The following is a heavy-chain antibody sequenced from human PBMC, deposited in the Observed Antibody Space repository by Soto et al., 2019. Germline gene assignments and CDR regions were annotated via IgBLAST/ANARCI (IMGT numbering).Heavy chain of an antibody. J-gene: IGHJ4*02. D-gene: IGHD6-13*01. CDR2: IKSKTDGETT. Sequence: EVQLVESGGGLVTPGGFLRLSCAASGFTFSNAWMTWVRQAPGKGLEGIGRIKSKTDGETTDYAAPVKGRFTISRDASTTTLYLQMSSLKTEDTAFYYCTRGAPTGTFYDYWGQGTLVTVSS. V-gene: IGHV3-15*01. CDR3: TRGAPTGTFYDY. CDR1: GFTFSNAW.